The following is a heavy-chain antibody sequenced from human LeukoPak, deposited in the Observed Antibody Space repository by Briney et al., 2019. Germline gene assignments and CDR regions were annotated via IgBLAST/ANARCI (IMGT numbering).Heavy chain of an antibody. D-gene: IGHD5-24*01. Sequence: ASVKVSCKASGGTFSSYAISWVRPAPGQGLEWMGGIIPIFGTANYARKFQGRVTITADESTSTAYMELSSLRSEDTAVYYCARYGSRDGDYYYYGMDLWGKGTTVTVSS. J-gene: IGHJ6*04. CDR3: ARYGSRDGDYYYYGMDL. V-gene: IGHV1-69*13. CDR1: GGTFSSYA. CDR2: IIPIFGTA.